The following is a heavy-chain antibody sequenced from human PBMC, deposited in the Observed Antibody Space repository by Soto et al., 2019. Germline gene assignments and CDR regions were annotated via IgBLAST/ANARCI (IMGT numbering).Heavy chain of an antibody. CDR2: ISYDGSNK. D-gene: IGHD2-2*01. CDR3: ARDIVVVPAAMAGYYYYYGMDV. V-gene: IGHV3-30-3*01. J-gene: IGHJ6*02. Sequence: GGSLRLSCAASGFTFSSYAMHWVRQAPGKGLEWVAVISYDGSNKYYADSVKGRFTISRDNSKNTLYLQMNSLRAEDTAVYYCARDIVVVPAAMAGYYYYYGMDVWGQGTTVTVSS. CDR1: GFTFSSYA.